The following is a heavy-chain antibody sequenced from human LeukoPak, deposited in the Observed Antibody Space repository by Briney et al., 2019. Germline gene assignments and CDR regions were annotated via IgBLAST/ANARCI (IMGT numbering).Heavy chain of an antibody. CDR1: GFTFSSYS. CDR2: ISSSSSYI. V-gene: IGHV3-21*01. CDR3: ARDVRQRGFDY. D-gene: IGHD6-25*01. J-gene: IGHJ4*02. Sequence: GGSLTLSCAASGFTFSSYSMNWVRHAPGKGREWVSSISSSSSYIYYADSVKGRFTISRDNAKNSLYLQMNSLRAEDTAVCYCARDVRQRGFDYWGQGTLVTVSS.